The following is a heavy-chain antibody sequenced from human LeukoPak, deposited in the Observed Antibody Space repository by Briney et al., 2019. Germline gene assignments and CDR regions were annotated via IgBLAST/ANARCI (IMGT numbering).Heavy chain of an antibody. Sequence: PSQTLSLTCSVSGGSISSGAYYWSWIRQPPGKGLEWIGYIYYSGSTNYNPSLKSRVTISVDTSKNQFSLKLSSVTAADTAVYYCARDSSSSAFDYWGQGTLVTVSS. J-gene: IGHJ4*02. D-gene: IGHD6-6*01. CDR2: IYYSGST. CDR1: GGSISSGAYY. CDR3: ARDSSSSAFDY. V-gene: IGHV4-61*08.